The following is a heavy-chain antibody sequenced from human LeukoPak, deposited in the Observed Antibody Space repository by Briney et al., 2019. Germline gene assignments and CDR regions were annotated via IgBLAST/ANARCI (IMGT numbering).Heavy chain of an antibody. D-gene: IGHD6-13*01. CDR2: INPNSGGT. CDR1: GYTFTGYY. Sequence: GASVKVSCKASGYTFTGYYMHWVRQAPGQGLEWMGWINPNSGGTNYAQKFQGWVTMTRDTSISTAYMELSRLRSDDTAVYYCARGGTAAGTWGVNWFDPWGQGTLVTVSS. CDR3: ARGGTAAGTWGVNWFDP. V-gene: IGHV1-2*04. J-gene: IGHJ5*02.